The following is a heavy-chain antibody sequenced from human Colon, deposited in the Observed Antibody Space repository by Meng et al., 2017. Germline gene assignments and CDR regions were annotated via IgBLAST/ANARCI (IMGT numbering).Heavy chain of an antibody. J-gene: IGHJ5*01. CDR3: ARTAMLDS. CDR2: MNPNNGNT. D-gene: IGHD2-2*01. CDR1: GYTFTSSD. V-gene: IGHV1-8*01. Sequence: QVQLVQSGAEVRKPGASVKVTCKASGYTFTSSDINWVRQATGRGLEWLGWMNPNNGNTGSAQKFQGRVSMTRDTSIGTAYMELSGLTSEDTAVYYCARTAMLDSWGQGTRVTVYS.